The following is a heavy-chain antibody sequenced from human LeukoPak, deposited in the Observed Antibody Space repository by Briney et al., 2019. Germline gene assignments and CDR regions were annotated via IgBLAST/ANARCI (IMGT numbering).Heavy chain of an antibody. Sequence: GASLQISCKGSGSSFTNYWIAWVRQMPGRGLEWMVIINPSDSDTRYSPSFQGQVTISADKSISTAYLQWSSLKASDSAMYYCARAWNFDYWGQGTLVTVSS. CDR1: GSSFTNYW. V-gene: IGHV5-51*01. J-gene: IGHJ4*02. CDR2: INPSDSDT. D-gene: IGHD1-1*01. CDR3: ARAWNFDY.